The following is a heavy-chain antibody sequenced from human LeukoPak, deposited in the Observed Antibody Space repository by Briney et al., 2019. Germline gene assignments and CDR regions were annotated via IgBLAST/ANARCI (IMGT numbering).Heavy chain of an antibody. CDR3: ARLYGSGSYPLDY. V-gene: IGHV5-51*01. Sequence: GESLKISFKGSGYSFTSYWIGWVRPMPRKGLGWMGIIYPGGSDTRYSPSFQGQVTISADKSISTAYLQWSSLKASDTAMYYCARLYGSGSYPLDYWGQGTLVTVSS. J-gene: IGHJ4*02. D-gene: IGHD3-10*01. CDR1: GYSFTSYW. CDR2: IYPGGSDT.